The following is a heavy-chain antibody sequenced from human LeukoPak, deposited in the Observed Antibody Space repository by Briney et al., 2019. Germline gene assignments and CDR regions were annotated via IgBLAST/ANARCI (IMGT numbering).Heavy chain of an antibody. V-gene: IGHV4-34*01. CDR3: ARGYRYCSSTSCYTDWFDP. CDR1: GGSFSGYY. J-gene: IGHJ5*02. Sequence: KPSETLSLTCAVYGGSFSGYYWSWIRQPPGKGLEWIGEINHSGSTNYNPSLKSRVTISVDTSKNQFSLKLSSVTAADTAVYYCARGYRYCSSTSCYTDWFDPWGQGTLVTVSS. CDR2: INHSGST. D-gene: IGHD2-2*02.